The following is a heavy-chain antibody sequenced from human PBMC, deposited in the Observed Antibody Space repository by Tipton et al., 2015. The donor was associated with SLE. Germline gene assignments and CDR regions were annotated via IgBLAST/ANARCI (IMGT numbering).Heavy chain of an antibody. Sequence: TLSLTCAVSGYSISSGYYWGWIRQPPGKGLEWIGSIYHSGRTYYNPSLKSRVTISVDTSKNQFSLKLSSVTAADTAVYYCARGQEGSGCLDYWGQGTLVTVSS. D-gene: IGHD1-26*01. CDR2: IYHSGRT. CDR3: ARGQEGSGCLDY. CDR1: GYSISSGYY. J-gene: IGHJ4*02. V-gene: IGHV4-38-2*01.